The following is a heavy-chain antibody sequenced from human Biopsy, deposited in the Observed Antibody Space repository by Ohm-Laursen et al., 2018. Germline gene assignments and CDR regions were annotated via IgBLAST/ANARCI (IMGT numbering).Heavy chain of an antibody. J-gene: IGHJ4*02. D-gene: IGHD2-8*01. CDR2: ISASGNHI. Sequence: SLRLSCAASGFDFSGYSMSWVRQAPGKGLEWVSSISASGNHIYYTDSVKGRFTVSRDNGKNSVYLQMNSLRVEDTAVYYCARDGEAKYCKHGVCPSDFWGQGTLVTVSS. CDR1: GFDFSGYS. CDR3: ARDGEAKYCKHGVCPSDF. V-gene: IGHV3-21*01.